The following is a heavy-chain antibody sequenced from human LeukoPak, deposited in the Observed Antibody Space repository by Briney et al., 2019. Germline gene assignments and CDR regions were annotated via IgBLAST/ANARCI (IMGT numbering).Heavy chain of an antibody. Sequence: GGSLRLSCAASGFTFSSYSIHWVRRAPGKGLEWVAVISYDGSNKYYADSEKGRFTISRDNFKNTLYLQMNSLRAEDTAVYYCAKGGGSGWYSDYWGQGTLVTVSS. D-gene: IGHD6-19*01. CDR3: AKGGGSGWYSDY. V-gene: IGHV3-30*18. J-gene: IGHJ4*02. CDR2: ISYDGSNK. CDR1: GFTFSSYS.